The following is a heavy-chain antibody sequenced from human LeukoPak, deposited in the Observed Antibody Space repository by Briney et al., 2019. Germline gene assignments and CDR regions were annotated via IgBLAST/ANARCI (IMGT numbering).Heavy chain of an antibody. CDR1: GFTFSSYR. Sequence: GGSLRLSCAASGFTFSSYRMSWVRQAPGKALEWVANINQYGGDKYYVDSVKGRFTISRDNAKNSLYLQMNSLRAEDTAVYYCCAGIVGATRDYWGQGTLVTVSS. CDR2: INQYGGDK. CDR3: CAGIVGATRDY. V-gene: IGHV3-7*01. D-gene: IGHD1-26*01. J-gene: IGHJ4*02.